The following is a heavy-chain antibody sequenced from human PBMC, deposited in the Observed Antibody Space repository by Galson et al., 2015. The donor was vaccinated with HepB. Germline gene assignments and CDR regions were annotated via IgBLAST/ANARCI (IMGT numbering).Heavy chain of an antibody. CDR1: GFTFSSYW. D-gene: IGHD1-14*01. CDR2: INSDGIST. V-gene: IGHV3-74*01. CDR3: VKDLAYNSDK. J-gene: IGHJ4*02. Sequence: SLRLSCAASGFTFSSYWMHWVRQVPGKGLVWVSRINSDGISTNYADSVKGRFTISRDNAKNTLFLQMNSLRAEDTAVYYCVKDLAYNSDKWGQGTLVTVSS.